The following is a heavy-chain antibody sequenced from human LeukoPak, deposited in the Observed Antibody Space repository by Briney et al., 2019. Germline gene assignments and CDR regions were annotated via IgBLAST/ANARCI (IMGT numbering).Heavy chain of an antibody. CDR3: ARGQGATVPQVGKNWFDP. D-gene: IGHD1-26*01. V-gene: IGHV4-34*01. CDR2: VNESGGT. Sequence: PSETLSLTCAVYIDSFSNYHWNWIRQTPAKGMEWIGEVNESGGTNISPSLRSRVILSVDTSKNQFSLKLIFVTVADTAIYYCARGQGATVPQVGKNWFDPWGQGTRVTVSS. CDR1: IDSFSNYH. J-gene: IGHJ5*02.